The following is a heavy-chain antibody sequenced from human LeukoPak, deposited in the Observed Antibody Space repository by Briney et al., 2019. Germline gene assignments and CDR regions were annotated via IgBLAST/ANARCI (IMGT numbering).Heavy chain of an antibody. V-gene: IGHV4-59*11. CDR2: IYYSGST. CDR1: GGSISSHY. J-gene: IGHJ4*02. Sequence: PSETLSLTCTVSGGSISSHYWSWIRQPPGKGLEWIGYIYYSGSTNYNPSLKSRVTISVDTSKNQFSLKLSSVTAADTAVYYCARGPATRNRVGAPFDYWGQGTLVTVSS. D-gene: IGHD1-26*01. CDR3: ARGPATRNRVGAPFDY.